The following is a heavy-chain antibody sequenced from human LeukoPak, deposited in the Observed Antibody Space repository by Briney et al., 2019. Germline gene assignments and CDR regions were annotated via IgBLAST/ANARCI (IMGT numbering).Heavy chain of an antibody. Sequence: GGSLRFSCASSGFTFSSYWMHLVRQAPGKLLVWVSRITSDGSSTSYADSVKGRFTISRDNAKNTLYLQMNSLRAEDTAVYYCASLSSTSADYWGQGTLVTVSS. CDR1: GFTFSSYW. J-gene: IGHJ4*02. D-gene: IGHD2-2*01. CDR3: ASLSSTSADY. V-gene: IGHV3-74*01. CDR2: ITSDGSST.